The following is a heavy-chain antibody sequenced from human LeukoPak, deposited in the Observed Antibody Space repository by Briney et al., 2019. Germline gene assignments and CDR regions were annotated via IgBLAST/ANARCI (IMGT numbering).Heavy chain of an antibody. D-gene: IGHD3-22*01. CDR1: LFTFSSFD. Sequence: GGSLRLSCAASLFTFSSFDLTWVRPAPGKGLEWVSTISASATNTYYADSVKGRFTISRDNSKNTLYLQMNSLRADDTAVYYCATITSMRVVLISWGQGTLVTVS. CDR2: ISASATNT. V-gene: IGHV3-23*01. J-gene: IGHJ1*01. CDR3: ATITSMRVVLIS.